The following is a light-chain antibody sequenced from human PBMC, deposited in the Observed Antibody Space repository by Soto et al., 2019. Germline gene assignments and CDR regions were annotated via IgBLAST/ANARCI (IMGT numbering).Light chain of an antibody. CDR2: VNNDGSH. J-gene: IGLJ3*02. CDR3: QTWGTGYWV. Sequence: QLVLTQSPSASASLGASVKLTCTLSSGHSNYAIAWYQQQSEKGPRYLMKVNNDGSHIKGDGIPDRFSGSSSGAERYLTISSLQSEDEADYYCQTWGTGYWVFGGGTKLTVL. CDR1: SGHSNYA. V-gene: IGLV4-69*01.